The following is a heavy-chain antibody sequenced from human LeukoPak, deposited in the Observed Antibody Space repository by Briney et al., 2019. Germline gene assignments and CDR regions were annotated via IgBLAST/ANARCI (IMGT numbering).Heavy chain of an antibody. D-gene: IGHD3-22*01. J-gene: IGHJ3*02. CDR1: GYTFTSYD. CDR2: MNPNSGNT. Sequence: GASVKVSCKASGYTFTSYDINWVRQATGQGLEWMGWMNPNSGNTGYAQKFQGRVTITRNTSISTAYMELSSLRSEDTAVYYCARGLDYYDSSGYYRAQVAFDIWGQGTMVTVSS. V-gene: IGHV1-8*03. CDR3: ARGLDYYDSSGYYRAQVAFDI.